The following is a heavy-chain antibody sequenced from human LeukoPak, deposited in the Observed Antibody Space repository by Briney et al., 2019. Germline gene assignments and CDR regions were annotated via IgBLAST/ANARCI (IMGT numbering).Heavy chain of an antibody. Sequence: GGSLRLSCAASGFTFSSYTMNWVRQAPGKGLECVSSISSISSYIHYADSVKGRFTISRDNAKNSLYLQMNSLRGEDTAVYYCVRAGEMATALFDYWGQGTLVTVS. CDR2: ISSISSYI. D-gene: IGHD5-24*01. CDR3: VRAGEMATALFDY. V-gene: IGHV3-21*01. J-gene: IGHJ4*02. CDR1: GFTFSSYT.